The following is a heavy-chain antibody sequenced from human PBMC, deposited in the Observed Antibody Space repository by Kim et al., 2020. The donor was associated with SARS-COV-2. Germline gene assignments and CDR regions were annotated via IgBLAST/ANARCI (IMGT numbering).Heavy chain of an antibody. D-gene: IGHD3-10*01. Sequence: GGSLRLSCTASGFTFGDYAMSWVRQAPGKGLEWVGFIRSKAYGGTTEYAASVKGRFTISRDDSKSIAYLQMNSLKTEDTAVYYCTRGAPLGFLWDQGTLVTVSS. CDR2: IRSKAYGGTT. J-gene: IGHJ4*02. CDR3: TRGAPLGFL. CDR1: GFTFGDYA. V-gene: IGHV3-49*04.